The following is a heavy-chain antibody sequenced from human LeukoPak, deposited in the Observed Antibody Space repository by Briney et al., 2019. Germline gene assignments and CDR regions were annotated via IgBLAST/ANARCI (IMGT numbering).Heavy chain of an antibody. CDR1: GGSISSYY. Sequence: PSETLSLTCTVSGGSISSYYWSWIRQPPGKGLEWIGYIYYTGSTNYNPSLKSRATISVDTSKNQFSLNLSSVTAADTAVYYCSRGRVSGSYLSAFNYWGQGTLVTVSS. V-gene: IGHV4-59*01. J-gene: IGHJ4*02. CDR2: IYYTGST. D-gene: IGHD1-26*01. CDR3: SRGRVSGSYLSAFNY.